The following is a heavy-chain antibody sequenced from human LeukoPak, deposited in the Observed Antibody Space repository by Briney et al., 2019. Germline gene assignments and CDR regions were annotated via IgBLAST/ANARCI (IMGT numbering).Heavy chain of an antibody. Sequence: ASVKVSCKASGYTFTGYYMHWVRQAPGQGLEWMGWINPNSGGTNYAQKFQGRVTMTRDTSISTAYMELSRLRSNDTAVYYCARDLGDYVWGSYRYYWYFDLWGRGTLVTVSS. CDR1: GYTFTGYY. V-gene: IGHV1-2*02. J-gene: IGHJ2*01. CDR3: ARDLGDYVWGSYRYYWYFDL. D-gene: IGHD3-16*02. CDR2: INPNSGGT.